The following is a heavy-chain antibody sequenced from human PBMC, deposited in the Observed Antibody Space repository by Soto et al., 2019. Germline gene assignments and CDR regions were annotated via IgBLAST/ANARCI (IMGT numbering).Heavy chain of an antibody. CDR1: GFTFSSYG. CDR2: ISYDGSNK. CDR3: AKDPRNWNDVRGSDYYYYYGMDV. D-gene: IGHD1-20*01. Sequence: LRLSCAASGFTFSSYGMHWVRQAPGKGLEWVAVISYDGSNKYYADSVKGRFTISRDNSKNTLYLQMNSLRAEDTAVYYCAKDPRNWNDVRGSDYYYYYGMDVWGQGTTVTVSS. V-gene: IGHV3-30*18. J-gene: IGHJ6*02.